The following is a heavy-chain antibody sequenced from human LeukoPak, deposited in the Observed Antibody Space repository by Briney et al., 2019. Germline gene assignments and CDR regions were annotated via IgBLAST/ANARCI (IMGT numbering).Heavy chain of an antibody. V-gene: IGHV3-64*01. CDR1: GFTFSSYD. Sequence: GGSLRLSCAASGFTFSSYDMHWVRQAPGKGLEYVSTISSNGGKTNYANSVKGRFTISRDNSKNTLYLQMGSLRADDVAVYYCARAKAVAGTGGDNWFDPWGLGTLVTVSS. D-gene: IGHD6-19*01. CDR3: ARAKAVAGTGGDNWFDP. CDR2: ISSNGGKT. J-gene: IGHJ5*02.